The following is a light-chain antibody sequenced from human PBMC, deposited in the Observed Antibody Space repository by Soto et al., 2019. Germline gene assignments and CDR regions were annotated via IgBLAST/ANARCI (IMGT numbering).Light chain of an antibody. CDR2: DAS. Sequence: EILLTQSPATLSLSPGERATLSCRASQSVSSYLAWYQHKPGQAPTLLIYDASNRATGIPARFSGSGSGTDFTLTISSLEPEDFAVYYCQQHNNWPPITFGTGTRLEIK. CDR3: QQHNNWPPIT. J-gene: IGKJ5*01. CDR1: QSVSSY. V-gene: IGKV3-11*01.